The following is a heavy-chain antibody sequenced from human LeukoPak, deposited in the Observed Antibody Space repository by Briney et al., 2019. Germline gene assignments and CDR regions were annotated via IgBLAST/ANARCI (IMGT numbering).Heavy chain of an antibody. CDR1: GYTFTGYY. D-gene: IGHD1-26*01. J-gene: IGHJ4*02. CDR2: INPNSGGT. CDR3: ARAPSSGSYYALDY. Sequence: ASVKVSCKASGYTFTGYYMHWVRQAPGQGLEWMGWINPNSGGTNYAQKFQGWVTMTRDTSISTAYMELSRLRSDDTAVYYCARAPSSGSYYALDYWGQGTLVTVSS. V-gene: IGHV1-2*04.